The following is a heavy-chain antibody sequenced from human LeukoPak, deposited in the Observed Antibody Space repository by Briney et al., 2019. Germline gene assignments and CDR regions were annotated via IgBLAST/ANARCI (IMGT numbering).Heavy chain of an antibody. J-gene: IGHJ5*02. CDR2: ISGIGDYT. Sequence: GGSLRLSCAASGFTFSTYAMSWVRQAPGKGLEWVSGISGIGDYTYYADSVKGRFTISRDNSKNTLYLQMNSLRAEDTAVYYCAKPSGILLITNPQSWGQGTLVTVSS. CDR1: GFTFSTYA. D-gene: IGHD1-26*01. CDR3: AKPSGILLITNPQS. V-gene: IGHV3-23*01.